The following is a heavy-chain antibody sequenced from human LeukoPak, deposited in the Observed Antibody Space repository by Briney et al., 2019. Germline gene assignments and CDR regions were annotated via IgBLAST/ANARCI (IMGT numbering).Heavy chain of an antibody. Sequence: SVKVSCKASGGTFSSYAISWVRQAPGQGLEWMGRIIPILGIANYAQKFQGRVTITADKSTSTAYMELSSLRSEDTAVYYCARDTYYDILTGSPGPYGMDVRGQGTTVTVSS. CDR3: ARDTYYDILTGSPGPYGMDV. CDR2: IIPILGIA. J-gene: IGHJ6*02. CDR1: GGTFSSYA. D-gene: IGHD3-9*01. V-gene: IGHV1-69*04.